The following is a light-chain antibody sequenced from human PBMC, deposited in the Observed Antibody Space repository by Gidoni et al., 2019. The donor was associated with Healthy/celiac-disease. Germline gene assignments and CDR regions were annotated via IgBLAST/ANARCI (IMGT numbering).Light chain of an antibody. V-gene: IGLV2-14*03. CDR2: DVS. J-gene: IGLJ2*01. CDR3: SSYTSSSTVV. Sequence: QSALTQPASVSGSPGQSITISCTGTSSDVGGYNYVSWYQQHPSKAPKLIIYDVSTRPSGVSHRFSGSKSGNTASLTFSGRQAEDEADYYCSSYTSSSTVVFGGGTKLTVL. CDR1: SSDVGGYNY.